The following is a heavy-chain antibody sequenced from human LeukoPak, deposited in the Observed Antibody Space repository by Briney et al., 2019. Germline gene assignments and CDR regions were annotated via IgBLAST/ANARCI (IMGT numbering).Heavy chain of an antibody. CDR2: IRSNGGDT. Sequence: GGSLRLSCAASGFTFMEYSMSWVRQAPGKGLEWVSNIRSNGGDTYYTDSVKGRFTISRDNSKNTLYLEMNSLRAEDTAVYYCAKGGYTTWFDPWGQGTLVTVSS. V-gene: IGHV3-23*01. CDR1: GFTFMEYS. D-gene: IGHD2-15*01. J-gene: IGHJ5*02. CDR3: AKGGYTTWFDP.